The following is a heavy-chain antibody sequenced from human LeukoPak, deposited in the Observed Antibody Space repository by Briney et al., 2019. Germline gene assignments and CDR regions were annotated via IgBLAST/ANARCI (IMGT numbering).Heavy chain of an antibody. Sequence: PSETLSLTCAVYGGSFSGCYWSWIRQPPGKGLEWIGEINHSGSTNYNPSLKSRVTISVDTSKNQFSLKLSSVTAADTAVYYCARVYVGYYASSYNWFDPWGQGTLVTVSS. CDR2: INHSGST. CDR3: ARVYVGYYASSYNWFDP. J-gene: IGHJ5*02. V-gene: IGHV4-34*01. CDR1: GGSFSGCY. D-gene: IGHD3-10*01.